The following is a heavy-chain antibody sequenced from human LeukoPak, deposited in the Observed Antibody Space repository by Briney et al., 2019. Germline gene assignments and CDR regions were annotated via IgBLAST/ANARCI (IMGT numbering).Heavy chain of an antibody. Sequence: GGSLRLSCAASGFTFSSYAMSWVRQAPGKGLEWVSAISGSGGSTYYADSVKGRFTISRDNSKITLYLQMNSLRAEDTAVYYCARGVGSEDAFDIWGQGTMVTVSS. J-gene: IGHJ3*02. CDR2: ISGSGGST. CDR3: ARGVGSEDAFDI. V-gene: IGHV3-23*01. CDR1: GFTFSSYA. D-gene: IGHD3-10*01.